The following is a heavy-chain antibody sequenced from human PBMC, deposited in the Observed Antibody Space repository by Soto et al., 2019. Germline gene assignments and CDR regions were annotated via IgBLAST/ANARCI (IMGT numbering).Heavy chain of an antibody. CDR1: GDSITRNSAT. Sequence: SQTLSLTCAISGDSITRNSATWNWIRQSPSRGLEWLGRTYYRSRWYNNYAESVRSRISINPDASKNQFSLQLKSMTPEDTAVYYCARDLISGTYFDFWGQGTRVTVSS. CDR2: TYYRSRWYN. CDR3: ARDLISGTYFDF. V-gene: IGHV6-1*01. D-gene: IGHD6-25*01. J-gene: IGHJ4*02.